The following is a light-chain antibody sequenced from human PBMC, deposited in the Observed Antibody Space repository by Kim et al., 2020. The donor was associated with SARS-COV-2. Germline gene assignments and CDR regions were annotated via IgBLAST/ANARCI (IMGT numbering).Light chain of an antibody. CDR2: WAS. J-gene: IGKJ2*03. Sequence: SATLNCKSSQTVLYNSNNKNYLAWYQQKPGQAPKLLIYWASIRESGVSDRFSGSGSETDFTLTISSLQAEDVAVYYCQQYYSTPPSVGQGTKLEI. CDR3: QQYYSTPPS. CDR1: QTVLYNSNNKNY. V-gene: IGKV4-1*01.